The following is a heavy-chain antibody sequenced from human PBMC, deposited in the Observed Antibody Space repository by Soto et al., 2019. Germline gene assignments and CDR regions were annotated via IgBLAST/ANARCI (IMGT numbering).Heavy chain of an antibody. CDR3: AGVSLSGSSGWDIYSYYYGMDV. CDR2: IIPIFGTA. Sequence: QVQLVQSGAEVKKPGSSVKVSCKASGGTFSSYAISWVRQAPGQGLEWMGGIIPIFGTANYAQKFQGRVTITADESTSTAYMELSSLRSEDAAVYYCAGVSLSGSSGWDIYSYYYGMDVWGQGTTVTVSS. V-gene: IGHV1-69*01. D-gene: IGHD6-19*01. J-gene: IGHJ6*02. CDR1: GGTFSSYA.